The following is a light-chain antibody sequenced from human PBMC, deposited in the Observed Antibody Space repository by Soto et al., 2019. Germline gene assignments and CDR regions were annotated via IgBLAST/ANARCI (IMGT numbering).Light chain of an antibody. V-gene: IGKV3D-20*02. J-gene: IGKJ4*01. Sequence: EIVLTQSPGTLSLSPGERATLSCRASQSVSNNYLAWYQQKPGQAPRLLIYGASNRATGIPDRFSGSGSGTDFTLTISSLEPEDFAVYYCQQRGDWPLTFGGGTKVDIK. CDR2: GAS. CDR1: QSVSNNY. CDR3: QQRGDWPLT.